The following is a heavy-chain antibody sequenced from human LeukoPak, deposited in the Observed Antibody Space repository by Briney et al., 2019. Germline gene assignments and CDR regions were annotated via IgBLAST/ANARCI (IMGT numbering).Heavy chain of an antibody. CDR3: ARHAHGAAAGSFDY. J-gene: IGHJ4*02. Sequence: KPSETLSLTCAVYGGSFSGYYWSWIRQPPGKGLEWIGYIYYSGSPNYNPSLKSRVTISLDTSKNQFSLRLSSVTASDTAVYYCARHAHGAAAGSFDYWGQGTLVTVSS. CDR1: GGSFSGYY. V-gene: IGHV4-59*08. CDR2: IYYSGSP. D-gene: IGHD6-13*01.